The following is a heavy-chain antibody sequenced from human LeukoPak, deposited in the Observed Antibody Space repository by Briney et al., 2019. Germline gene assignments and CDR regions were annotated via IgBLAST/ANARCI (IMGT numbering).Heavy chain of an antibody. CDR1: GFTFSSYA. J-gene: IGHJ4*02. V-gene: IGHV3-74*01. D-gene: IGHD2-21*02. CDR3: AGVEGLSDSPRSLPY. CDR2: INSDGSST. Sequence: GGSLRLSCAASGFTFSSYAMSWVRQAPGKGLVWVSRINSDGSSTSYADSVKGRFTISRDNAKNTLYLQMNSLRAEDTAIYYCAGVEGLSDSPRSLPYWGQGALVSVSA.